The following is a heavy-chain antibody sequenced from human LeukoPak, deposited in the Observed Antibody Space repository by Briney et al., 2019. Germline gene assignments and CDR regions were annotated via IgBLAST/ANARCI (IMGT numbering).Heavy chain of an antibody. Sequence: PGGSLRLSCAASGFTFRSYRMNCVRQAPGKGLEWVASIKQGESERYYVDSVNGRFTISRDNAKNSLYLQMNSLRAEDTAVYYCARGDNSAFDIWGQGTMVTVSS. CDR2: IKQGESER. CDR1: GFTFRSYR. V-gene: IGHV3-7*04. J-gene: IGHJ3*02. CDR3: ARGDNSAFDI. D-gene: IGHD3-22*01.